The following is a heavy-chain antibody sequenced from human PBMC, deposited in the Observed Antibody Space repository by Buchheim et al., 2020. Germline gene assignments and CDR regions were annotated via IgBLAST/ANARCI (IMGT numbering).Heavy chain of an antibody. V-gene: IGHV4-4*02. J-gene: IGHJ4*02. D-gene: IGHD3-10*01. CDR1: GVSISSNNW. Sequence: QVQLQESGPGLVEPSGTLSLTCAVSGVSISSNNWWSWVRQPPGEGLEWIGEMHHGGTTNYNPSLKSRVTISGDKSKNHFSLKLTSVTAADTAVYYCVRYPYGVIPPGIDYWGQGTL. CDR3: VRYPYGVIPPGIDY. CDR2: MHHGGTT.